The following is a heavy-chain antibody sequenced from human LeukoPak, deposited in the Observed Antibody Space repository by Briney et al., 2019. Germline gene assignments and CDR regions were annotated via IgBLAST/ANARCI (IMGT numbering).Heavy chain of an antibody. V-gene: IGHV1-2*02. J-gene: IGHJ3*02. CDR3: AREPPRSGYYYGDDAFDI. CDR2: INPNSGGT. D-gene: IGHD3-22*01. Sequence: ASVKVSCKASGYTFTGYYMHWVRQAPGQGLEWMGWINPNSGGTNYAQKFQGRVTLTTDTSISTAYMELSRLRSDDTAVYYCAREPPRSGYYYGDDAFDIWGQGTMLSVSS. CDR1: GYTFTGYY.